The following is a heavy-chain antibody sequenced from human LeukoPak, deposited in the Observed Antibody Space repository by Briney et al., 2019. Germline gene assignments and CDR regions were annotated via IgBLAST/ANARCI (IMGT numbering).Heavy chain of an antibody. CDR3: ARGIYDYVWGSSRLHFDY. CDR2: IYSSGST. Sequence: SETLSLTCTVSDGSISSHYWSWIRQPPGKGLEWIGHIYSSGSTDYNLSLKSRVTLSVDTSKNQFSLQLSSVTAADTAVYFCARGIYDYVWGSSRLHFDYWGQGTLVTVSS. J-gene: IGHJ4*02. D-gene: IGHD3-16*02. V-gene: IGHV4-59*11. CDR1: DGSISSHY.